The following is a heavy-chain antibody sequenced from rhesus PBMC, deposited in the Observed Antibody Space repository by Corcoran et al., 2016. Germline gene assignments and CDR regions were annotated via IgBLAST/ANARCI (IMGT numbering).Heavy chain of an antibody. CDR1: GASISSYW. V-gene: IGHV4-80*01. J-gene: IGHJ2*01. D-gene: IGHD1-26*01. Sequence: QVQLQESGPGLVKPSETLSLTCAVSGASISSYWWSWIRQPPGKGLEWIGEINGNSGSTYYNPSLKSRVTISKDASKNQFSLKLSAVTAADTAVYYCARSINWYFDIWGPGTPITISS. CDR2: INGNSGST. CDR3: ARSINWYFDI.